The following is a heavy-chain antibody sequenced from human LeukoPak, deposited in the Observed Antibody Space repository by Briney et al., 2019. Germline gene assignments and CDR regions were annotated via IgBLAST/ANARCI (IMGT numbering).Heavy chain of an antibody. D-gene: IGHD3-22*01. Sequence: PGGSLRLSCAASGFTFSSYEMNWVRQAPGKGLEWVSYISSSGSTIYYADSVKGRFTISRDNAKNSLHLHMNSLRAEDTAVCYCARELLSSSYYDYWGQGTLVTVSS. J-gene: IGHJ4*02. V-gene: IGHV3-48*03. CDR3: ARELLSSSYYDY. CDR1: GFTFSSYE. CDR2: ISSSGSTI.